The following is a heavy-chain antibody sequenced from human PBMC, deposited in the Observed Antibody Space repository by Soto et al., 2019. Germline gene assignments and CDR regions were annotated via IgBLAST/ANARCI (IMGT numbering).Heavy chain of an antibody. J-gene: IGHJ4*02. D-gene: IGHD3-10*01. Sequence: QVQLVESGGGVVQPGRSLRLSCAASGFTFSSYGMHWVRQAPGKGLEWVAVISYDGSNKYYADSVKGRFTISRDNSKNTLYLQMNSLRAEDTAVYYCAKSYYCGSVSYPLGYWGQGTRVTVSS. CDR1: GFTFSSYG. CDR3: AKSYYCGSVSYPLGY. V-gene: IGHV3-30*18. CDR2: ISYDGSNK.